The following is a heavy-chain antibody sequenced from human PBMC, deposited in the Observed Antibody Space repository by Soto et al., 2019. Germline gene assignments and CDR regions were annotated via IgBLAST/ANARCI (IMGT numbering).Heavy chain of an antibody. J-gene: IGHJ4*02. D-gene: IGHD2-15*01. CDR3: ARVNVVVVAATFEYEYYFDY. CDR1: GFTVSSNY. Sequence: VGSLRLSCAASGFTVSSNYMSWVRQAPGRGLEWVSTIYNTGATYYAAAVKGRFTISRDSSQNTLYLQMNSLRADDTAVYYCARVNVVVVAATFEYEYYFDYWGQGTLVTVSS. V-gene: IGHV3-53*01. CDR2: IYNTGAT.